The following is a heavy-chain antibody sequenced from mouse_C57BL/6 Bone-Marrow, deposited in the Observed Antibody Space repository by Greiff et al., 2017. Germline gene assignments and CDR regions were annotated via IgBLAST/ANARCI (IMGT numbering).Heavy chain of an antibody. CDR2: ISDGGSYT. CDR3: ARDEGPYYYGSSFAMDY. CDR1: GFTFSSYA. J-gene: IGHJ4*01. V-gene: IGHV5-4*01. Sequence: EVKVEESGGGLVKPGGSLKLSCAASGFTFSSYAMSWVRQTPEKRLEWVATISDGGSYTYYPDNVKGRFTISRDNAKNNLYLQMSHLKSEDTAMYYCARDEGPYYYGSSFAMDYWGQGTSVTVSS. D-gene: IGHD1-1*01.